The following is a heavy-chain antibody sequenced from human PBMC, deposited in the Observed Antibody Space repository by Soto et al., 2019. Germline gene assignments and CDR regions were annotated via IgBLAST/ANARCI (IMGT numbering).Heavy chain of an antibody. CDR3: ARESEDITSHFDS. CDR1: GFTFTRYS. J-gene: IGHJ4*02. Sequence: PGGSLRLSCAASGFTFTRYSMNWVRQAPGQGLEWVSSISSTTNYIYYGDSMKGRFTISRDNAKNSLYLEMKSLRAEDTAVYYCARESEDITSHFDSWGQGTLVTVSS. CDR2: ISSTTNYI. V-gene: IGHV3-21*06.